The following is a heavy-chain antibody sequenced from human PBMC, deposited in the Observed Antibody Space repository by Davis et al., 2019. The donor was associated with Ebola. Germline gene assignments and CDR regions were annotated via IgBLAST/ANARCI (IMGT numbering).Heavy chain of an antibody. CDR1: GFTFGDYY. V-gene: IGHV3-11*01. J-gene: IGHJ4*02. Sequence: SLKISCAASGFTFGDYYLSWIRQTPGKGLEWVSDISTSGSDIYYTDTVKGRFTISRDNAKNTLFLQMSSLRAEDTAMYYCARMIAHYGLIDYWGQGALVTVSS. CDR3: ARMIAHYGLIDY. D-gene: IGHD3-10*01. CDR2: ISTSGSDI.